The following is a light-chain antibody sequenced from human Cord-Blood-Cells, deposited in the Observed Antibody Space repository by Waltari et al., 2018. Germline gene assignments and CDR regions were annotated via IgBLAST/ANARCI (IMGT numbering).Light chain of an antibody. CDR3: QQYDNLPPFT. J-gene: IGKJ3*01. Sequence: DIQMTQSPSSLSASVGDRVTITCQASQDISNYLNWYQQKPGKAPKLLIYDASNLETGVPSTFSGRGSGTDFTFTISSLQPEDIATYYCQQYDNLPPFTCGPGTKVDIK. CDR2: DAS. V-gene: IGKV1-33*01. CDR1: QDISNY.